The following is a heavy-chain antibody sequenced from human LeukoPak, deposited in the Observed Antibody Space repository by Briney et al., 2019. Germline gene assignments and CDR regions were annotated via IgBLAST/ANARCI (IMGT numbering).Heavy chain of an antibody. D-gene: IGHD6-13*01. V-gene: IGHV4-59*01. Sequence: KPSETLSLTCTVSGGSISSYYWSWIRQPPGKGLEWIGYIYYSGSTNYNPSLKSRVTISVDTSKNQFSLKLSSVTAADTAVYYCARASPDSSRWYDYYAMDVWGQGTTVTVSS. J-gene: IGHJ6*02. CDR1: GGSISSYY. CDR2: IYYSGST. CDR3: ARASPDSSRWYDYYAMDV.